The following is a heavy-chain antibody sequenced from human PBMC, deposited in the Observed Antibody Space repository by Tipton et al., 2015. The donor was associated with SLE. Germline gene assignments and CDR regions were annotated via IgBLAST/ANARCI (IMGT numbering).Heavy chain of an antibody. CDR2: IGTAGDP. D-gene: IGHD6-19*01. V-gene: IGHV3-13*05. Sequence: SLRLSCAASGFTFSSYDMHWVRQATGKGLEWVSAIGTAGDPYYPGSVKGRFTISRENAKNSLYLQMNSLRAEDTAVYYCARDFRPGIAVAGYEPWGQGTLVTVSS. J-gene: IGHJ5*02. CDR3: ARDFRPGIAVAGYEP. CDR1: GFTFSSYD.